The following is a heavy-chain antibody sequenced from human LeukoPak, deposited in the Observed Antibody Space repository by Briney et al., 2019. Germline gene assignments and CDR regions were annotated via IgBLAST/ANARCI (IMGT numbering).Heavy chain of an antibody. V-gene: IGHV1-46*01. D-gene: IGHD6-13*01. Sequence: ASVKISCKSSGYSFTSYYMHWVRQAPGKGLEWLGSINPSGSRALYAQKFRARVTLTRDKFTATDYMEMSSLTSEDTAVYYCARDVVAAAGTWDYWGQGTLVTVSS. J-gene: IGHJ4*02. CDR1: GYSFTSYY. CDR3: ARDVVAAAGTWDY. CDR2: INPSGSRA.